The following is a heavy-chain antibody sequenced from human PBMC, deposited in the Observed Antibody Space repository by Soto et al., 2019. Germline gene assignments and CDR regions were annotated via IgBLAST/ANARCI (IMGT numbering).Heavy chain of an antibody. CDR2: FIPIFGTA. V-gene: IGHV1-69*13. CDR3: ARGKVAATPGYYGMDV. D-gene: IGHD2-15*01. CDR1: GGTFSSYA. Sequence: SVKVSCKASGGTFSSYAISWVRQAPGQGLEWMGGFIPIFGTANYAQKFQGRVTTTADESTSTAYMELSSLRSEDTAVYYCARGKVAATPGYYGMDVWGQGTTVTVSS. J-gene: IGHJ6*02.